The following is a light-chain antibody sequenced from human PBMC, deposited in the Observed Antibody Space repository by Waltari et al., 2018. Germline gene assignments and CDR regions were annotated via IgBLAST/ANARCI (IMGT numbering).Light chain of an antibody. Sequence: EIVMTQSPATLSVSPGERSLLSCRACQSVSGYLAWYQQKPGQAPRLLIYSASTRVTGIPARFSGSGSGTEFTLTISSLQSEDFAVYHCQQYNDWLAPTFGGGTKVEI. V-gene: IGKV3-15*01. J-gene: IGKJ4*01. CDR1: QSVSGY. CDR3: QQYNDWLAPT. CDR2: SAS.